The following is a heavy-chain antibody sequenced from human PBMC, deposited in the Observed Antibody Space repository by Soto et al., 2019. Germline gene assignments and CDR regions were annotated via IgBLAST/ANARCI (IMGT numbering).Heavy chain of an antibody. D-gene: IGHD3-10*01. Sequence: SETLSLTCTVSGGSISSSSYYWGWIRQPPGKGLEWIGSIYYSGSTYYNPSLKSRVTISVDTSKNQFSLKLSSVTAADTAVYYCASHYGSGSYYPWFDPWGQGTLVTVSS. V-gene: IGHV4-39*01. CDR3: ASHYGSGSYYPWFDP. CDR2: IYYSGST. CDR1: GGSISSSSYY. J-gene: IGHJ5*02.